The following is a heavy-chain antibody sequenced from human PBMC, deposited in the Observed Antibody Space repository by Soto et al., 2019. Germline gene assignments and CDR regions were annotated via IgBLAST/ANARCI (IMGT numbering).Heavy chain of an antibody. D-gene: IGHD3-10*01. V-gene: IGHV1-3*01. J-gene: IGHJ3*02. CDR1: GYTFTSYA. CDR2: INAGNGNT. Sequence: ASVKVSCKASGYTFTSYAMHWVRQAPGQRLEWMGWINAGNGNTKYSQKFQGRVTITRDTSASTAYMELSSLRSDDTAVYYCASRRITMVRGVIGAFDIWGQGTMVTVSS. CDR3: ASRRITMVRGVIGAFDI.